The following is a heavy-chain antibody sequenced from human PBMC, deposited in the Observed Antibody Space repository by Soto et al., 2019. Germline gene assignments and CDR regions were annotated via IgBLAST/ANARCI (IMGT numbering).Heavy chain of an antibody. D-gene: IGHD6-13*01. Sequence: GESLKISCKGSGFSFTSYWIGWVRQMPGKGLEWMGIIYPGASDTRYGPSFQGQVTISADKSISTAYLQWSSLKASDTAMYYCARVIAAAGPRFYYYYYGMDVWGQGTTVTVSS. CDR2: IYPGASDT. J-gene: IGHJ6*02. CDR3: ARVIAAAGPRFYYYYYGMDV. V-gene: IGHV5-51*01. CDR1: GFSFTSYW.